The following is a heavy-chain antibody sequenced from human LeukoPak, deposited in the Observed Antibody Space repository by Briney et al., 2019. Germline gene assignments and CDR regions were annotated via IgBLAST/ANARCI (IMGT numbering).Heavy chain of an antibody. CDR2: IYYSGST. D-gene: IGHD3-10*01. J-gene: IGHJ4*02. CDR1: GGSISSSSYY. V-gene: IGHV4-39*07. CDR3: AREGAYYGSDY. Sequence: SETLSLTCTVSGGSISSSSYYWGWIRQPPGKGLEWIGSIYYSGSTYYNPSLKSRVTISVDTSKNQFSLKLSSVTAADTAVYYCAREGAYYGSDYWGQGTLVTVSS.